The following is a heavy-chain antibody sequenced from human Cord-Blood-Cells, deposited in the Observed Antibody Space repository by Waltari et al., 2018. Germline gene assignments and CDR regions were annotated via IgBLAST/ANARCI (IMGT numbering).Heavy chain of an antibody. J-gene: IGHJ4*02. CDR2: INPRGGSK. CDR1: GYTFTSYY. Sequence: QVQLVQSGAEVKKPGASVKVSCKASGYTFTSYYMHWVRQAPGQGLGWMGIINPRGGSKSYAEEFQGRGTMTRDTSTSTVYMELGSLRSEDTAVYYCASLSIKAGAAAGTEPHDYWGQGTLVTVSS. V-gene: IGHV1-46*01. CDR3: ASLSIKAGAAAGTEPHDY. D-gene: IGHD6-13*01.